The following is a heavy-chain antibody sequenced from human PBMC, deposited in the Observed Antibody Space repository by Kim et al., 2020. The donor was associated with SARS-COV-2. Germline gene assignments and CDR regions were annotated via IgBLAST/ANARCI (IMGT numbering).Heavy chain of an antibody. CDR1: GGSFSGYY. J-gene: IGHJ5*02. V-gene: IGHV4-34*01. CDR3: AREGSRYSSSSPVWFDP. Sequence: SETLSLTCAVYGGSFSGYYWSWIRQPPGKGLEWIGEINHSGSTNYNPSLKSRVTISVDTSKNQFSLKLSSVTAADTAVYYCAREGSRYSSSSPVWFDPWGQGTLVTVSS. D-gene: IGHD6-6*01. CDR2: INHSGST.